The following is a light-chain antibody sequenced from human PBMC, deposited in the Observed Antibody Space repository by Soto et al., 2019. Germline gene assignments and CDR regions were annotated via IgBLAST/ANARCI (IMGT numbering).Light chain of an antibody. CDR1: QSVSSY. CDR3: QQRSNWPSIT. V-gene: IGKV3-11*01. Sequence: EIVLTQSPATLSLSPGERATLSCRASQSVSSYLAWYQQKPGQAPRLIIYDAYNRATGIPARFSGSGSGTDFTLTINSLEPEDSAVYYCQQRSNWPSITCGQGTRREIK. CDR2: DAY. J-gene: IGKJ5*01.